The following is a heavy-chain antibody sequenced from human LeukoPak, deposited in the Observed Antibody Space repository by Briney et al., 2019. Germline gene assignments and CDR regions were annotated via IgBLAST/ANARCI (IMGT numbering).Heavy chain of an antibody. CDR1: GGSISSGGYY. CDR3: ARGGPYYGDYLVFDY. J-gene: IGHJ4*02. D-gene: IGHD4-17*01. Sequence: NPSETLSLTCTVSGGSISSGGYYWSWIRQHPGKGLEWIGYIYYSGSTYYNPSLKSRVTISVDTSKNQFSLKLSSVTAADTAVYYCARGGPYYGDYLVFDYWGQGTLVTVSS. CDR2: IYYSGST. V-gene: IGHV4-31*03.